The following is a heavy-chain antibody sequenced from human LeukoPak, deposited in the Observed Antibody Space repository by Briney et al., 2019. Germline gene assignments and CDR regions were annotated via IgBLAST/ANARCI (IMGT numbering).Heavy chain of an antibody. CDR2: ISGSGGST. V-gene: IGHV3-23*01. CDR3: AKVKEGIQLWFFFDY. Sequence: TGGSLRPSCAALGFTYSSYAMSWVRQAPGKGLEWVSAISGSGGSTYYADSVKGRFTITRDNSKNTLYLQMNSLRAEDTAVYYCAKVKEGIQLWFFFDYWGQGTLVTVSS. J-gene: IGHJ4*02. D-gene: IGHD5-18*01. CDR1: GFTYSSYA.